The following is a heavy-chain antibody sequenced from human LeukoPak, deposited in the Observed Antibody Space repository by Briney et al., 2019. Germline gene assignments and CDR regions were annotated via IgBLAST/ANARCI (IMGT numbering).Heavy chain of an antibody. CDR1: GGTFSSYA. CDR3: ALTPNEGSYRY. CDR2: IIPIFGTA. J-gene: IGHJ4*02. D-gene: IGHD1-26*01. V-gene: IGHV1-69*13. Sequence: SVKVSCRASGGTFSSYAISWVRQAPGQGLEWMGGIIPIFGTANYAQKFQGRVTITADESTSTAYMELSSLRSEDTAVYYCALTPNEGSYRYGGQGTLVTVSS.